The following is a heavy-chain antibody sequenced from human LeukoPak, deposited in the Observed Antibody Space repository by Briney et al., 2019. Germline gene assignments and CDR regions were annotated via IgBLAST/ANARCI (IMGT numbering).Heavy chain of an antibody. Sequence: GGSLRLSCAASGFTFSSYGMHWVRQAPGKGLEWVAVISSDGSNKYYADSVKGRFTISRDNSNNTLYLQMNSLKAEDTAVYYCAIRGRGSYFDYWGQGTLVTVSS. CDR3: AIRGRGSYFDY. V-gene: IGHV3-30*03. J-gene: IGHJ4*02. CDR1: GFTFSSYG. D-gene: IGHD3-10*01. CDR2: ISSDGSNK.